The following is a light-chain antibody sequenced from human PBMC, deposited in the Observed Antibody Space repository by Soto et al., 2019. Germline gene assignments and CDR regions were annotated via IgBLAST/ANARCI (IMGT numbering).Light chain of an antibody. V-gene: IGKV3-11*01. CDR1: QSVSSY. CDR2: DAS. Sequence: EIVLTQSPATLSLSPGERATLSCRASQSVSSYLAWYQQKPGQAPRLLIYDASNRATGIPARFSGSGSGTDFTLTIRSLEPEDFAVYDCQHRSNWPPIFTFGPGTKVDIK. CDR3: QHRSNWPPIFT. J-gene: IGKJ3*01.